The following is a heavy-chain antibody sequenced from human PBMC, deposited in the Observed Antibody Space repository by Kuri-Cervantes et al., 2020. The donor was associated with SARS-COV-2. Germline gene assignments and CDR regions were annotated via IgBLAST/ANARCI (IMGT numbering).Heavy chain of an antibody. Sequence: SQTLSLTCAVYGGSFRGYYWSLTRQPPGKGLEWTGEIKHCGGINYNPSLKSRVTMSVDTYKNQFSLKPSSVAAADTAVYYCARQIMSSITIFGVVITRNWFDPWGQGTLVTVSS. CDR3: ARQIMSSITIFGVVITRNWFDP. CDR2: IKHCGGI. J-gene: IGHJ5*01. D-gene: IGHD3-3*01. CDR1: GGSFRGYY. V-gene: IGHV4-34*01.